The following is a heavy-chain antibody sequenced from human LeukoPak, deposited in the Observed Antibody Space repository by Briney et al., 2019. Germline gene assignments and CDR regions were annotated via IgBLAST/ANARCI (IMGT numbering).Heavy chain of an antibody. V-gene: IGHV3-21*01. J-gene: IGHJ5*02. Sequence: GGSLRLSCAASGFTFSSYSMNWVRQAPGKGLEWVSSISSSSSYIYYPDSVKGRFTISRDDAKNSLYLQMNSLRAEDTAVYYCARDRSGSYERVWFDPWGQGTLVTVSS. D-gene: IGHD1-26*01. CDR2: ISSSSSYI. CDR1: GFTFSSYS. CDR3: ARDRSGSYERVWFDP.